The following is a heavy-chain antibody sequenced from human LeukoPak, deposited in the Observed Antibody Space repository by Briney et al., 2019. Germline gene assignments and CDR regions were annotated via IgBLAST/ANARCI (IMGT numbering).Heavy chain of an antibody. CDR1: GFTFSSYA. D-gene: IGHD5-24*01. V-gene: IGHV3-30-3*01. CDR3: ARDHGYVEMATIGY. CDR2: ISYDGSNK. J-gene: IGHJ4*02. Sequence: GRSLRLSCAASGFTFSSYAMHWVRQAPGKGLEWVAVISYDGSNKNYADSVKGRFTISRDNSRNTMYLQMNSLRAEDTAVYYCARDHGYVEMATIGYWGQGALVTVSS.